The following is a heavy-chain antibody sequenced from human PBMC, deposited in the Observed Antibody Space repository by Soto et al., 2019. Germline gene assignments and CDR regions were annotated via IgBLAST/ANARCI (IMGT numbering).Heavy chain of an antibody. CDR2: INPSGGST. J-gene: IGHJ6*02. D-gene: IGHD1-1*01. CDR3: ARVKNWNENGSYYYYGMDV. CDR1: GYTFTSYY. V-gene: IGHV1-46*01. Sequence: ASVKVSCKASGYTFTSYYMHWVRQAPGQGLEWMGIINPSGGSTSYAQKFQGRVTMTRDTSTSTVYMELSSLRSEDTAVYYCARVKNWNENGSYYYYGMDVWGQGTTVTVSS.